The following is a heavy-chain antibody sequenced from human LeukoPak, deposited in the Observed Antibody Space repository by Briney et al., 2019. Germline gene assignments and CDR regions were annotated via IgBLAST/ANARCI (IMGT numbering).Heavy chain of an antibody. V-gene: IGHV3-23*01. J-gene: IGHJ4*02. CDR2: ISGSGGNT. CDR1: GITFSRYV. Sequence: GGSLRLSCAASGITFSRYVMSWVRQAPGKGLEWVSLISGSGGNTYYADSVKGRCTISRDNSKNTLYLQMNSLRAEDTAVYYCAKDPTDSSGYYLYYFDFWGQGTLVTVSS. D-gene: IGHD3-22*01. CDR3: AKDPTDSSGYYLYYFDF.